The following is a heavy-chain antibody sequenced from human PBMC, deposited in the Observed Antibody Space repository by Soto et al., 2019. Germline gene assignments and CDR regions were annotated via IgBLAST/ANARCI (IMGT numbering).Heavy chain of an antibody. CDR1: VGSISGSNYN. D-gene: IGHD3-10*01. Sequence: SETLSRTCTVSVGSISGSNYNWGWIRQPPGKGLEWIASIYYSGSTYYNPSLKSRLTISVDTSKNQFSLKLSSVTAADTAIYYCARHLYGSGIVGQHWGQGTLVTVSS. J-gene: IGHJ4*02. V-gene: IGHV4-39*01. CDR2: IYYSGST. CDR3: ARHLYGSGIVGQH.